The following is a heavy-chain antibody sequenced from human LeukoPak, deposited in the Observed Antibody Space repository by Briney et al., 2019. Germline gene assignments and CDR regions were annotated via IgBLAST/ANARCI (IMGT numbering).Heavy chain of an antibody. D-gene: IGHD6-13*01. CDR3: VREGDRRGHSGTGLLIGY. CDR1: GGTFSSYT. J-gene: IGHJ4*02. Sequence: SVKVSCKASGGTFSSYTISWVRQAPGQGLEWMGRIIPILGIANYAQKFQGRVTITADKSTSTAYMELSSLRSEDTAVYYCVREGDRRGHSGTGLLIGYWGQGTLVTVSS. CDR2: IIPILGIA. V-gene: IGHV1-69*04.